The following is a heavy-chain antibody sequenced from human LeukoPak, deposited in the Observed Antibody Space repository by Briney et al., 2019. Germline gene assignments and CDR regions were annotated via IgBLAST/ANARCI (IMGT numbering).Heavy chain of an antibody. Sequence: SGTLSLTCTVSGGSVNSKNWWNWVRQPPEKGLEWIGDINHSGSTYYNPSLKSRVTISVDSSKNQFSLKLTSVTAADTAVYYCATLGEYYDSSGYYYNWGQGTLVTVSS. D-gene: IGHD3-22*01. V-gene: IGHV4-4*02. J-gene: IGHJ4*02. CDR1: GGSVNSKNW. CDR2: INHSGST. CDR3: ATLGEYYDSSGYYYN.